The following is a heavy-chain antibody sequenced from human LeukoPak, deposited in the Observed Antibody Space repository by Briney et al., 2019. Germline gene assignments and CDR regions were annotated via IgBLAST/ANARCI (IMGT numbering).Heavy chain of an antibody. V-gene: IGHV3-74*01. Sequence: GGSLRLSCAASGFTFSSYWMHWVRQAPGKGLVWVSRINSDGSSTSYADSVKGRFTIPRDNAKNTLYLQMNSLRAEDTAVYYCATGRSGWYFSGLFDYWGQGTLVTVSS. J-gene: IGHJ4*02. CDR1: GFTFSSYW. CDR3: ATGRSGWYFSGLFDY. D-gene: IGHD6-19*01. CDR2: INSDGSST.